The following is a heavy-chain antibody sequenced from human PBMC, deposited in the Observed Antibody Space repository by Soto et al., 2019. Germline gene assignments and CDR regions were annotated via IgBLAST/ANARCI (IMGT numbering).Heavy chain of an antibody. J-gene: IGHJ3*02. CDR2: MSYGGST. D-gene: IGHD1-1*01. CDR1: GDSVKSGAYY. CDR3: ARGRELELPGAYDI. V-gene: IGHV4-61*03. Sequence: QVQLQESGPGLVRPSETLSLTCTVSGDSVKSGAYYWTWLRQSPGKGLEWIGYMSYGGSTNYNPYLKSRVTISGDTSKKHFSLNLRSVTAADTAVYYCARGRELELPGAYDIWGQGTKVTVSS.